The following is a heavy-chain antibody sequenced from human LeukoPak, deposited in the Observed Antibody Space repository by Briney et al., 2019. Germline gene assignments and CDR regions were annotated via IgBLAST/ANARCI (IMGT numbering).Heavy chain of an antibody. J-gene: IGHJ5*02. CDR1: GFTFSSYG. V-gene: IGHV3-33*06. CDR2: IWYDGSNK. Sequence: GGSLRLSCAASGFTFSSYGMHLVRQAPGKGLEWVAVIWYDGSNKYYADSVKGRFTISRDNSKNTLYLQMNSLRAEDTAVYYCAKGRSFRDLEWLVTWGQGTLVTVSS. CDR3: AKGRSFRDLEWLVT. D-gene: IGHD3-3*01.